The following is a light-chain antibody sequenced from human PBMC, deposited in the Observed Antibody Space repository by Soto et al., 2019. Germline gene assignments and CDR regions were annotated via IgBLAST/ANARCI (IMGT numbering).Light chain of an antibody. Sequence: ALTQPASVSGSPGQSITISCTGTSSDVGSYNLVSWYQQHPGKAPKLMIYEGSKRPSGVSNRFSGSKSGNTASLTISGLQAEDEADYYCCSYAGSSTFVFGGGTKVTVL. CDR1: SSDVGSYNL. J-gene: IGLJ2*01. V-gene: IGLV2-23*03. CDR2: EGS. CDR3: CSYAGSSTFV.